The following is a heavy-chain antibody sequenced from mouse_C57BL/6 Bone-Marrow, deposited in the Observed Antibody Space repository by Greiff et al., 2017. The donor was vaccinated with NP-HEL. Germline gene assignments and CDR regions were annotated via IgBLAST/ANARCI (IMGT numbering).Heavy chain of an antibody. J-gene: IGHJ3*01. CDR1: GFNIKDDY. D-gene: IGHD1-1*02. Sequence: VQLQQSGAELVRPGASVKLSCTASGFNIKDDYMHWVKQRPERGLEWIGWIDPENGDTEYASKFQGKATITADTSSNTAYLQLSSLTSEDTAVYYCTTDYGWFAYWGQGTLVTVSA. V-gene: IGHV14-4*01. CDR3: TTDYGWFAY. CDR2: IDPENGDT.